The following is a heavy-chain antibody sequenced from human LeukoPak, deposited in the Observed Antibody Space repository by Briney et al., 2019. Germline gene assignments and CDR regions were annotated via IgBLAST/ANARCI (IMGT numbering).Heavy chain of an antibody. CDR1: GFTVSSNY. Sequence: GGSLRLSCAASGFTVSSNYMSWVRQAPGKGLEWVSVIYSGGSTYYADSVKGRFTISRDNYKNTLYLQMNSLRAEDTAVYYCARDAVDFSLDYWGQGTLVTVSS. V-gene: IGHV3-53*01. D-gene: IGHD3-3*01. CDR3: ARDAVDFSLDY. CDR2: IYSGGST. J-gene: IGHJ4*02.